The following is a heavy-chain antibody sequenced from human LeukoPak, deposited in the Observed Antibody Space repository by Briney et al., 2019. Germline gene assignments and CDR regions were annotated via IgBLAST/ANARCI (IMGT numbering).Heavy chain of an antibody. CDR3: AGKVGVPTSYYGMDA. V-gene: IGHV3-53*01. CDR2: IYSSGII. CDR1: GFIVSNNY. J-gene: IGHJ6*02. D-gene: IGHD1-26*01. Sequence: GGSLRLSCAASGFIVSNNYMSWVRQAPGKGLEWVSPIYSSGIIKYADSVKGRFTISRDNSRNTVYLEMNSLRAEDSAVYSCAGKVGVPTSYYGMDAWGRGTTVTVSS.